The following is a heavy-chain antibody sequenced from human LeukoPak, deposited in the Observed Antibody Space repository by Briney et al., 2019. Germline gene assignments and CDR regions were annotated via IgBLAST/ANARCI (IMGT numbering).Heavy chain of an antibody. Sequence: SETLSLTCAVYGGSFSGYYWSWIRQPPGKGLEWIGEINHSGSTNYNPSLKSRVTISVDTSKNQFSLKLSSVTAADTAAYYCARGYGSGIYYWGQGTLVTVSS. J-gene: IGHJ4*02. CDR2: INHSGST. CDR1: GGSFSGYY. V-gene: IGHV4-34*01. CDR3: ARGYGSGIYY. D-gene: IGHD3-10*01.